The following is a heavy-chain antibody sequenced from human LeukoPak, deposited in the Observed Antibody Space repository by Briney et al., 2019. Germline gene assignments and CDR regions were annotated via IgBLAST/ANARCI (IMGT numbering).Heavy chain of an antibody. Sequence: PSETLSLTCSVSGGSISGYDWNWIRQPPGKGLEWIGYTSFTGDKYNPSLKSRVSMSIDASKNQFSLDLTSVTAADTAIYYCVKCIYSDYCNFAPWGQGALVTVSS. V-gene: IGHV4-59*01. CDR3: VKCIYSDYCNFAP. J-gene: IGHJ5*02. D-gene: IGHD2-21*01. CDR2: TSFTGD. CDR1: GGSISGYD.